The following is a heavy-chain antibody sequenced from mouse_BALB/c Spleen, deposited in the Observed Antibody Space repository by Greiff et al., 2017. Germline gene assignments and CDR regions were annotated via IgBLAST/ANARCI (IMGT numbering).Heavy chain of an antibody. CDR2: INPSNGGT. Sequence: VQLQQSGAELVKPGASVKLSCKASGYTFTSYYMYWVKQRPGQGLEWIGEINPSNGGTNFNEKFKSKATLTVDKSSSTAYMQLSSLTSEDSAVYYCTRGLYYWYFDVWGAGTTVTVSS. CDR1: GYTFTSYY. J-gene: IGHJ1*01. V-gene: IGHV1S81*02. CDR3: TRGLYYWYFDV.